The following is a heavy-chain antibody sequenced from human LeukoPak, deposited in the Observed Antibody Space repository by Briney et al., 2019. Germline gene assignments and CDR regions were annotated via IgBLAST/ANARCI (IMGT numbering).Heavy chain of an antibody. CDR1: GGSISSYY. D-gene: IGHD3-22*01. V-gene: IGHV4-59*01. J-gene: IGHJ2*01. CDR3: ARDRDSSGLRDFDL. CDR2: IYYSGNT. Sequence: SETLSLTCTVSGGSISSYYWSWIRQPPGKGLEWIVYIYYSGNTNYNPSLKSRVSISIDTSKNQFSLQLGSVTAADTAVYYCARDRDSSGLRDFDLWGGGTLVTVSA.